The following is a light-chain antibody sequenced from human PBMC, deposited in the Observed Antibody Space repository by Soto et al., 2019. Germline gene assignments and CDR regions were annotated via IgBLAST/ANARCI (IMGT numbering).Light chain of an antibody. CDR3: ISYTTISTYV. J-gene: IGLJ1*01. CDR1: SSDVGSYNY. Sequence: QPASVSGSPGQSIAISCTGTSSDVGSYNYVSWYQHHPGKAPKVMIYDVSSRPSGVSNRFSGSKSGNTASLTISGLQAEDEADYYCISYTTISTYVFGTGTKVTVL. V-gene: IGLV2-14*03. CDR2: DVS.